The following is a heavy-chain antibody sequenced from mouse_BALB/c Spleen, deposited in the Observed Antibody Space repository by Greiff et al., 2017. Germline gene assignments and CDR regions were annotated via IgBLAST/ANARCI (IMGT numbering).Heavy chain of an antibody. CDR1: GFTFSSFG. V-gene: IGHV5-17*02. Sequence: VQLKESGGGLVQPGGSRKLSCAASGFTFSSFGMHWVRQAPEKGLEWVAYISSGSSTIYYADTVKGRFTISRDNPKNTLFLQMTSLRSEDTAMYYWARGNRGYFDYWGQGTTLTVSS. CDR2: ISSGSSTI. J-gene: IGHJ2*01. CDR3: ARGNRGYFDY. D-gene: IGHD2-14*01.